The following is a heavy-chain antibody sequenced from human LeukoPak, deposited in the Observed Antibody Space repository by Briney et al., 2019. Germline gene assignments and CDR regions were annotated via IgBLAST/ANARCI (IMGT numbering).Heavy chain of an antibody. CDR1: GFTFSDYW. Sequence: PGGSLRLSCVASGFTFSDYWMSWVRQAPGKGLEWVAIIKYDGIDKQYVDSIKGRFTISRDNAKNTLYLQMDSLRVDDTAIYYCARFSRVQSSFWGQGTLVTVSS. D-gene: IGHD4/OR15-4a*01. V-gene: IGHV3-7*01. CDR3: ARFSRVQSSF. J-gene: IGHJ4*02. CDR2: IKYDGIDK.